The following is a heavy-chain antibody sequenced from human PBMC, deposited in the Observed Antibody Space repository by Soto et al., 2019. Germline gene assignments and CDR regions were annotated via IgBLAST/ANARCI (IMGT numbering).Heavy chain of an antibody. CDR1: SDSVSSSSYT. CDR3: ARHPWRVGATGPFDY. Sequence: PSETLSLTCTVSSDSVSSSSYTWGWIRQPPGKGPEWIGSIYSSGSTYYNPSLKSRVTISVDTSKNHFSLKLSSVTAADTAVYYCARHPWRVGATGPFDYWGQGTLVTVSS. V-gene: IGHV4-39*01. J-gene: IGHJ4*02. CDR2: IYSSGST. D-gene: IGHD1-26*01.